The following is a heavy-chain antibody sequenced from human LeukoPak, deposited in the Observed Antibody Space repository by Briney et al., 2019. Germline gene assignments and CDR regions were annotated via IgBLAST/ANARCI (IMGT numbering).Heavy chain of an antibody. Sequence: SETLSLTCTVSGVPISNYYWNWIRQSPGKGLEGIGYVYYSGTTDYNPSRQSQVTISVDMSKNQFSLELSSVTAADTAVYYCARGGVVGTMLRGINWFDPWGQGTLVAVSS. CDR1: GVPISNYY. J-gene: IGHJ5*02. CDR2: VYYSGTT. CDR3: ARGGVVGTMLRGINWFDP. V-gene: IGHV4-59*01. D-gene: IGHD3-10*01.